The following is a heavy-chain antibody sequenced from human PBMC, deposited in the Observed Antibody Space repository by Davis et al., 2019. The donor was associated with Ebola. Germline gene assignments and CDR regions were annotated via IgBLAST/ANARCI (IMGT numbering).Heavy chain of an antibody. Sequence: GESLKISCAASGFTFYTFAMSWVRQAPGKGLEWVSTITSRSGVTYYADSVKGRFTISRDNSKNTLYLQMNSLRAEDTAVYYCAKEPDSSGPMALYYYYYGMDVWGKGTTVTVSS. V-gene: IGHV3-23*01. J-gene: IGHJ6*04. CDR1: GFTFYTFA. CDR3: AKEPDSSGPMALYYYYYGMDV. D-gene: IGHD3-22*01. CDR2: ITSRSGVT.